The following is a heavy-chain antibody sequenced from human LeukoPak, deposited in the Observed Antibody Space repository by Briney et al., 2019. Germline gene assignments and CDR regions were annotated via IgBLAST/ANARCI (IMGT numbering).Heavy chain of an antibody. V-gene: IGHV3-7*01. Sequence: PGGSLRLSCAASGFTFSSYAMSWVRQAPGKGLEWVANIKQDGSENYYVDSVKGRFIISRDNARNSLYLQMNSLRAEDTAMYYCTREDYGVDSWGQGTLVTVAS. CDR1: GFTFSSYA. CDR3: TREDYGVDS. D-gene: IGHD3-16*01. J-gene: IGHJ4*02. CDR2: IKQDGSEN.